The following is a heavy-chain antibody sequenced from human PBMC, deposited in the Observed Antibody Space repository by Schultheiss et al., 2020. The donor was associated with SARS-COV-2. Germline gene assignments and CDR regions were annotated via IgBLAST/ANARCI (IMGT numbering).Heavy chain of an antibody. V-gene: IGHV3-66*01. CDR1: GFTFSSYA. J-gene: IGHJ3*02. CDR3: ASCIAVAGRAFDI. CDR2: IYSGGST. Sequence: GGSLRLSCAASGFTFSSYAMSWVRQAPGKGLEWVSVIYSGGSTYYADSVKGRFTISRDNSKNTLYLQMNSLRAEDTAVYYCASCIAVAGRAFDIWGQGTMVTVAS. D-gene: IGHD6-19*01.